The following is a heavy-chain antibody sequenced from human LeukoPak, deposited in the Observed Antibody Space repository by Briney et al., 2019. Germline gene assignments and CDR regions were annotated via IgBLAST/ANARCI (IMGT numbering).Heavy chain of an antibody. CDR2: IMYDGSDK. J-gene: IGHJ6*03. Sequence: TGGSLRLSCAASGFTFSSNDMNWVRQAPGKGLEWVAFIMYDGSDKYYADSVKGRFTISRDNSKNTLFLQMNSLRTEDTAVYYCAKALTHYYYYMDVWGKGTTVTISS. V-gene: IGHV3-30*02. CDR1: GFTFSSND. CDR3: AKALTHYYYYMDV.